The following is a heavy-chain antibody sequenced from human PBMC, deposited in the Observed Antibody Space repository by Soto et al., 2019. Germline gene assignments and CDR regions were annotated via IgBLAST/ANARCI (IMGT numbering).Heavy chain of an antibody. CDR2: IYYSGST. CDR1: GGSISGYY. V-gene: IGHV4-59*01. J-gene: IGHJ4*02. CDR3: ARETTYYDF. D-gene: IGHD3-3*01. Sequence: SETLSLTCTVSGGSISGYYWSWIRQPPGKGLECIGYIYYSGSTNYNPSLKSRVTISVDTSKNQFSLKLSSVTAADTAVYYCARETTYYDFWGQGTLVTVSS.